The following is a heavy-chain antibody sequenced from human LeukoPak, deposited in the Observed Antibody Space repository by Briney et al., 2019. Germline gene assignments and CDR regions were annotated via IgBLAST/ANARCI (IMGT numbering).Heavy chain of an antibody. CDR2: INHSGST. CDR3: ARLVAAAGTYDY. Sequence: PSETLSLTCAVYGGSFSGYYWSWIRQPPGKGLEWIGEINHSGSTNYNPSLKSRVTISVDKSKNQFSLKLSSVTAADTAVYYCARLVAAAGTYDYWGQGTLVTVSS. CDR1: GGSFSGYY. V-gene: IGHV4-34*01. D-gene: IGHD6-13*01. J-gene: IGHJ4*02.